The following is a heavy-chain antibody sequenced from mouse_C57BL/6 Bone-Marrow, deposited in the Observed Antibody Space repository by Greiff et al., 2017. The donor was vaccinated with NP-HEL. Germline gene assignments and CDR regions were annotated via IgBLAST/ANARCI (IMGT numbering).Heavy chain of an antibody. CDR1: GYAFSSYW. V-gene: IGHV1-80*01. J-gene: IGHJ1*03. D-gene: IGHD1-1*01. Sequence: VHLVESGAELVKPGASVKISCKASGYAFSSYWMNWVKQRPGKGLEWIGQIYPGDGDTNYNGKFKGKATLTADKSSSTAYMQLSSLTSEDSAVYFCARGDYYGSSADWYFDVWGTGTTVTVSS. CDR3: ARGDYYGSSADWYFDV. CDR2: IYPGDGDT.